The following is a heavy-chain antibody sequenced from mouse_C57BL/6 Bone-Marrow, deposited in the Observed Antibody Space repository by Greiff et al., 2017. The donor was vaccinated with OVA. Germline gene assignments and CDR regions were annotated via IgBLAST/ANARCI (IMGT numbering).Heavy chain of an antibody. CDR3: AREISVPV. Sequence: QVQLKQPGAELVKPGASVKLSCKASGYTFTSYWMHWVKQRPGQGLEWIGMIHPNSGSTNYNEKFKSKATLTVDKSSSTAYMHRSSLTSEDSAVYYCAREISVPVGGQGTTLTVSS. CDR1: GYTFTSYW. CDR2: IHPNSGST. D-gene: IGHD5-1-1*01. J-gene: IGHJ2*01. V-gene: IGHV1-64*01.